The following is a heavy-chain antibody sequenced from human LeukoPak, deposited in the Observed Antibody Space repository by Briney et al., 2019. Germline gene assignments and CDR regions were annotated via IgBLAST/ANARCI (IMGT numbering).Heavy chain of an antibody. CDR2: IYHSGNT. D-gene: IGHD5-18*01. CDR3: ARARGYSYGYPDY. V-gene: IGHV4-4*02. J-gene: IGHJ4*02. Sequence: SETLSLTCAVSGGFISSSNWWSWVRQPPGKGLEGGGEIYHSGNTNYNPSLKSRVARSVDKSKTQFSLKLTSVTAADTAVYYCARARGYSYGYPDYWGQGTLVTVSS. CDR1: GGFISSSNW.